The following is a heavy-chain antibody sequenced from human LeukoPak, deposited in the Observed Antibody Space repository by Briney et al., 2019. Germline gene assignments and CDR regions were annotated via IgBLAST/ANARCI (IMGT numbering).Heavy chain of an antibody. CDR1: GFTFSGYA. V-gene: IGHV3-23*01. CDR2: VGGSGSST. CDR3: AKAYGSGYYYAYFDN. J-gene: IGHJ4*02. D-gene: IGHD3-10*01. Sequence: GGSLRLSCAASGFTFSGYAMNWVRQAPGKGPEWVSAVGGSGSSTYYADSVKGRFTISRDNSKNTLFLQMNSLTAEDTAMYYCAKAYGSGYYYAYFDNWGQGALVTVSS.